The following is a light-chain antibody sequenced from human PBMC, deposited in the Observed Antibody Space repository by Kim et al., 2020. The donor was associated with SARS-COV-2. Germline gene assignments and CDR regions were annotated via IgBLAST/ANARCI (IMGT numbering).Light chain of an antibody. CDR3: ASWDDSVTAMG. CDR2: ANS. Sequence: GQRVTISCSGSSSNIGGNNVYWFQQLPETAPKLLIYANSQRPSGVPDRFSGSKSGTSASLAISGLRSEDEADYYCASWDDSVTAMGFGGGTQLTVL. V-gene: IGLV1-47*01. J-gene: IGLJ2*01. CDR1: SSNIGGNN.